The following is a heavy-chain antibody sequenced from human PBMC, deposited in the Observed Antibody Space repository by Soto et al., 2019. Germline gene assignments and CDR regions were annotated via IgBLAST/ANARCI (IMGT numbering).Heavy chain of an antibody. V-gene: IGHV4-31*03. Sequence: SETLSLTCTVSGGSISSGGYYWSWIRQHPGKGLEWIGYIYYSGSTYYNPSLKSRVTISVDTSKNQFSLKLSSVTAADTAVYYCARFSSGYYKLDYWGQGTLVTVSS. J-gene: IGHJ4*02. CDR1: GGSISSGGYY. D-gene: IGHD3-22*01. CDR3: ARFSSGYYKLDY. CDR2: IYYSGST.